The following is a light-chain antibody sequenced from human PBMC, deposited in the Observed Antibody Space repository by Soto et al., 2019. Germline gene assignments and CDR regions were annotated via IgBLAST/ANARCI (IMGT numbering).Light chain of an antibody. Sequence: EIVMTQSPATLSVSPGERATLSCRASQSVSSNLAWYQQKPGQAPRLLIYGASTRATGIPARFSGSGSGTEFTLTISSLQSEDFAVYYCQQSNNWPRRTFGGGTKVDIK. CDR3: QQSNNWPRRT. V-gene: IGKV3-15*01. CDR2: GAS. CDR1: QSVSSN. J-gene: IGKJ4*01.